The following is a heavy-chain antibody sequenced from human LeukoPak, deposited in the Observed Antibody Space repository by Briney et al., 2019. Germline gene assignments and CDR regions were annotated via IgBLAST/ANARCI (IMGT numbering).Heavy chain of an antibody. J-gene: IGHJ6*03. CDR1: GFTFSSYE. V-gene: IGHV3-48*03. CDR2: ISSSGSTI. Sequence: PGGSLRLSCAASGFTFSSYEMNWVRQAPGKGLEWVSYISSSGSTIYYADSVKGRFTISRDNAKNSLYLQMNSLRAEDTAVYYCARGGWELLNSYYYYYYMDVWGKGTTVTVSS. CDR3: ARGGWELLNSYYYYYYMDV. D-gene: IGHD1-26*01.